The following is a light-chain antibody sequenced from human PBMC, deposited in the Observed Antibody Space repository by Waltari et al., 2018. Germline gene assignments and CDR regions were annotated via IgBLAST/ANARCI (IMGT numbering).Light chain of an antibody. J-gene: IGLJ1*01. CDR2: NNN. CDR3: AAWDNSLNGYL. V-gene: IGLV1-47*01. CDR1: SSNIGRDN. Sequence: QSVLTQPPSASGTPGQRVTMSCSGSSSNIGRDNVYWYQQLPGTTPQLLIYNNNQRPSGVTDRFSGSKSGTSASLAISGLRSDDEADYYCAAWDNSLNGYLFGTGTKVTVL.